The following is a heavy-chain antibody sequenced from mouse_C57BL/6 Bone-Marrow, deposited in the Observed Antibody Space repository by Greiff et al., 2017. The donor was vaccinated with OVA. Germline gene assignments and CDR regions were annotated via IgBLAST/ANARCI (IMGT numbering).Heavy chain of an antibody. J-gene: IGHJ4*01. D-gene: IGHD1-1*01. V-gene: IGHV1-64*01. CDR2: IHPNSGST. CDR1: GYTFTSYW. Sequence: VQLQQPGAELVKPGASVKLSCKASGYTFTSYWMHWVKQRPGQGLEWIGMIHPNSGSTNYNEKFKSKATLTVDKSSSTAYMQLSSLTSEDSAVYYCARWYYGSRPYAMDYWGQGTSVTVSS. CDR3: ARWYYGSRPYAMDY.